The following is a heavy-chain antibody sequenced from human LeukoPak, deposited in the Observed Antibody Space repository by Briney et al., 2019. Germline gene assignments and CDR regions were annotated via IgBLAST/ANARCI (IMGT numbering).Heavy chain of an antibody. J-gene: IGHJ5*02. Sequence: ASVKVSCKASGYTFTSYDINWVRQATGQGLEWMGWMNPNSGNTGYAQKFQGRVTMTRNTSISTAYMELSSLRSEDTAVYYCASPPYYYDSSGLWPRGWFDPWGQGTLVTVSS. CDR2: MNPNSGNT. D-gene: IGHD3-22*01. CDR3: ASPPYYYDSSGLWPRGWFDP. CDR1: GYTFTSYD. V-gene: IGHV1-8*01.